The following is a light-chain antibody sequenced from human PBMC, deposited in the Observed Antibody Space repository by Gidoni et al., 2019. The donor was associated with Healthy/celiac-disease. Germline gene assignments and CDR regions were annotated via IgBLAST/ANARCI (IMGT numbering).Light chain of an antibody. V-gene: IGLV3-1*01. CDR3: QAWDSSTAGVG. Sequence: SYELTQPPSVSVSPGQTASITCSGDKLGDKYACWYQQKPGQDPGLVIYQESKRPSGIPARFAGSNSGNTATLTISGTQAMDEADYYCQAWDSSTAGVGFGGGTKLTVL. CDR1: KLGDKY. CDR2: QES. J-gene: IGLJ2*01.